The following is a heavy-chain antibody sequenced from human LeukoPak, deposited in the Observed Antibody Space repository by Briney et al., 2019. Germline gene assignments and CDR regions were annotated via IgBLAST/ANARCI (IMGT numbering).Heavy chain of an antibody. J-gene: IGHJ3*02. Sequence: SETLSLTCTVPGGSISSYYWSWIRQPPGKGLEWIGYIYYSGSTNYNPSLKSRVTISVDTSKNQFSLKLSSVTAADTAVYYCASSTVYYYDSSGYDAFDIWGQGTMVTVSS. CDR2: IYYSGST. D-gene: IGHD3-22*01. V-gene: IGHV4-59*08. CDR3: ASSTVYYYDSSGYDAFDI. CDR1: GGSISSYY.